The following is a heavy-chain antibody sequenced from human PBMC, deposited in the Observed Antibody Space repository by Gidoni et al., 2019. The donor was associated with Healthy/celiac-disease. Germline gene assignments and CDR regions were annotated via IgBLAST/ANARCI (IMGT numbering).Heavy chain of an antibody. Sequence: EVQLVESGGGLVKPGGSLRLSCAASGFTFSSYRLNWVRQAPGKGLEWVSSISSSSSYLYYADSVKGRFTISRDNAKNSLYLQMNSLRAEDTAVYYCARATYYYDSSGYYYVPEDWGQGTLVTVSS. V-gene: IGHV3-21*01. D-gene: IGHD3-22*01. J-gene: IGHJ4*02. CDR1: GFTFSSYR. CDR2: ISSSSSYL. CDR3: ARATYYYDSSGYYYVPED.